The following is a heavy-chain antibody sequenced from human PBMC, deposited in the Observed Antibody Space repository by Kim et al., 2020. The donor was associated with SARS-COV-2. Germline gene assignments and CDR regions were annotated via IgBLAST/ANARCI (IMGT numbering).Heavy chain of an antibody. CDR3: AKDGPYYYDSSGYSSGSFDY. CDR2: ISYDGSNK. D-gene: IGHD3-22*01. CDR1: GFTFSSYG. V-gene: IGHV3-30*18. J-gene: IGHJ4*02. Sequence: GGSLRLSCTASGFTFSSYGMHWVRQAPGKGLEWVAVISYDGSNKYYADSVKGRFTISRDNSKNTLYLQMNSLRAEDTAVYYCAKDGPYYYDSSGYSSGSFDYWGQGTLVTVSS.